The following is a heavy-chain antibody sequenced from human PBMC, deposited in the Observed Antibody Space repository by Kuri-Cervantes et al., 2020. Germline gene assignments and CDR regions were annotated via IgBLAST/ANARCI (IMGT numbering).Heavy chain of an antibody. D-gene: IGHD5-18*01. CDR2: ISRSGTTI. J-gene: IGHJ5*02. CDR3: AKDSDTALVT. CDR1: GGSLSGYY. Sequence: LSLTCAVYGGSLSGYYWSWIRQPPGKGLEWVSYISRSGTTIYYADSVKGRFTISRDNAKSSLYLQMNSLRAEDTAVYYCAKDSDTALVTWGQGTLVTVSS. V-gene: IGHV3-11*04.